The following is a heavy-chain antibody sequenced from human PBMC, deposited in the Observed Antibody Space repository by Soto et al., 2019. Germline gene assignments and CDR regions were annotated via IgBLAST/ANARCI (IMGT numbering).Heavy chain of an antibody. D-gene: IGHD5-12*01. J-gene: IGHJ4*03. Sequence: PGESLKISCKGSGYRFSDYRINWVRQVPGKGLEWMGKIDPSGSYTTYTPSFQGRVTISIDKSNNTPFLRWTGLKPSDTAMYYCGHLNLRFGYVDVFDFWGQGTLVTVSS. V-gene: IGHV5-10-1*04. CDR3: GHLNLRFGYVDVFDF. CDR1: GYRFSDYR. CDR2: IDPSGSYT.